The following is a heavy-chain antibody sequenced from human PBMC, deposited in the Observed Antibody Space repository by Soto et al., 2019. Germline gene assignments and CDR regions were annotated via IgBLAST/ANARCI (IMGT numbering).Heavy chain of an antibody. CDR2: ISAYNGNT. CDR1: GYTVTSYG. V-gene: IGHV1-18*01. CDR3: ARDRVDIVARRAREFDY. Sequence: ASVKVSCKASGYTVTSYGISWVRQAPGQGLEWMGWISAYNGNTNYAQKLQGRVTMTTDTSTSTAYMELRSLRSDDTAVYYCARDRVDIVARRAREFDYWGQGTLVTVSS. J-gene: IGHJ4*02. D-gene: IGHD5-12*01.